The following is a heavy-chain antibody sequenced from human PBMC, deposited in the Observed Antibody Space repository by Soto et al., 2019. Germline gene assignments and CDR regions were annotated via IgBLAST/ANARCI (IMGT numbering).Heavy chain of an antibody. CDR3: GGGGTVTANWFDP. J-gene: IGHJ5*02. CDR2: ISAYNGNT. D-gene: IGHD2-21*02. CDR1: GYTFTSYG. V-gene: IGHV1-18*01. Sequence: QVQLVQSGAEVKKPGASVKVSCKASGYTFTSYGISWVRQAPGQGLEWMGWISAYNGNTNYAQKLQGRVTMTTDTPPSTAHMELRSLRSDDTAGYYLGGGGTVTANWFDPWGQGTLVTVSA.